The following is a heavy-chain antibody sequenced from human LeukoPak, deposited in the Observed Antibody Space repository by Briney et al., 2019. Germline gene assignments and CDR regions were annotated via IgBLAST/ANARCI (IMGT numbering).Heavy chain of an antibody. Sequence: SETLSLTCTVSGGSVTDYYWSWIRQSPGKGLEWIGYIYYTGTSYNPSLKSRVTISADTSKNQFSLKLISVTAADTAVYYCARDGYSGSRYYYYMDVWGKGTTVTVSS. CDR2: IYYTGT. CDR3: ARDGYSGSRYYYYMDV. J-gene: IGHJ6*03. CDR1: GGSVTDYY. V-gene: IGHV4-59*02. D-gene: IGHD1-26*01.